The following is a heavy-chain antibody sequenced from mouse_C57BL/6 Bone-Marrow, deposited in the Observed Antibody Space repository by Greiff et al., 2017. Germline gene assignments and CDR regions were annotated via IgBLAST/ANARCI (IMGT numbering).Heavy chain of an antibody. Sequence: DVKLVESGGGLVQPGGSLKLSCAASGFTFSDYYMYWVRQTPEKRLEWVAYISNGGGSTYYPDTVKGRFTISRDNAKNTLYLQMSRLKSADTAMYYCARRGDPYYFDYWGQGTTLTVSA. CDR3: ARRGDPYYFDY. D-gene: IGHD2-13*01. CDR1: GFTFSDYY. V-gene: IGHV5-12*01. J-gene: IGHJ2*01. CDR2: ISNGGGST.